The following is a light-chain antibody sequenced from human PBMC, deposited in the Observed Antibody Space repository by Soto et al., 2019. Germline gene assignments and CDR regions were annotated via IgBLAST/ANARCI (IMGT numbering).Light chain of an antibody. J-gene: IGLJ1*01. V-gene: IGLV1-40*01. CDR2: GNT. CDR1: SSNIGAGYD. Sequence: QSVLTQPPSVSGAPGQRVTISCTGSSSNIGAGYDVHWYQQLPGTAPKFLIYGNTNRPSGVPDRFSGSKSGTSASLAITGLQAEDEAEYYCSSYTTSSTRVFGTGTKLTVL. CDR3: SSYTTSSTRV.